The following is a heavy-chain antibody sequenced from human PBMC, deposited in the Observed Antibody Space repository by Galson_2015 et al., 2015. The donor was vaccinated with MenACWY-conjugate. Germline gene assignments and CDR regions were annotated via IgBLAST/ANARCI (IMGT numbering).Heavy chain of an antibody. CDR3: AKDRLADAGTIDY. CDR2: ISSSSSYI. Sequence: SLRLSCAASGFIFSSYCMNWVRQAPGKGLEWVSSISSSSSYIYYADSVKGRFTISRDNARNSLYLQMNSLRAEDTAVYYCAKDRLADAGTIDYWGQGTLVTVSS. CDR1: GFIFSSYC. J-gene: IGHJ4*02. D-gene: IGHD1-7*01. V-gene: IGHV3-21*04.